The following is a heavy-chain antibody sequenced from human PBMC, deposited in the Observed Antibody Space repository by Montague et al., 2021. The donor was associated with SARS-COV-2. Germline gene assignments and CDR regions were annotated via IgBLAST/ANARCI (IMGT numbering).Heavy chain of an antibody. Sequence: SETRSLTCAVYGGSFSGYYWTWIRQSPGKGLEWIAEINHSGTTNYNFNPSLRSRVTISVGTSKSQFSLKLSSVTAADTGVYYCARWDPQTLTLIGLRGKSASDYWGQGTLVTVSS. J-gene: IGHJ4*02. D-gene: IGHD4-23*01. CDR1: GGSFSGYY. V-gene: IGHV4-34*01. CDR3: ARWDPQTLTLIGLRGKSASDY. CDR2: INHSGTT.